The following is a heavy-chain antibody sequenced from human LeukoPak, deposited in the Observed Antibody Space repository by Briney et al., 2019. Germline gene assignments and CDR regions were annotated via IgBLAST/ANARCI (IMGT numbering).Heavy chain of an antibody. CDR1: GFTVSSNY. Sequence: GGSLRLSCAASGFTVSSNYMTWVRQAPGKGLEWVSVIYSGGSTYYADSVKGRFTISRDNSENTLYLQMNSLRAEDTAVYYCARVSRCGGDCYTYFDYWGQGTLVTVSS. CDR2: IYSGGST. V-gene: IGHV3-53*01. CDR3: ARVSRCGGDCYTYFDY. D-gene: IGHD2-21*02. J-gene: IGHJ4*02.